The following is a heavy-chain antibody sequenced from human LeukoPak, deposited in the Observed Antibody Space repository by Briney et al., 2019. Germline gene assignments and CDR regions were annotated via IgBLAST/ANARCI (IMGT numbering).Heavy chain of an antibody. Sequence: GGSLRLSCAASGFTFSSYGMHWVRQAPGKGLEGVAVISYDGSNKYYADSVKGRFTISRDNSKNTLYLQMSSLRAEDTAVYYCAKGAFSGSPYYFDHCGQGTLVTVSS. CDR1: GFTFSSYG. V-gene: IGHV3-30*18. CDR3: AKGAFSGSPYYFDH. J-gene: IGHJ4*02. D-gene: IGHD1-26*01. CDR2: ISYDGSNK.